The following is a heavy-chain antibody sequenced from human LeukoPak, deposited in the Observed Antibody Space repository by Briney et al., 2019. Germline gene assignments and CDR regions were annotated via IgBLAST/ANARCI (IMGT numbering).Heavy chain of an antibody. CDR1: GGSISSYY. V-gene: IGHV4-59*01. CDR3: ARVGYCSSTSCYLADAFDI. CDR2: IYYSGST. Sequence: SETLSLTCTVSGGSISSYYWSWIRQPPGKGLEWIGYIYYSGSTNYNPSLKSRVTISVDTSKNQFSLKLSSVTAADTAVYYCARVGYCSSTSCYLADAFDIWGQGTMVTVSS. J-gene: IGHJ3*02. D-gene: IGHD2-2*03.